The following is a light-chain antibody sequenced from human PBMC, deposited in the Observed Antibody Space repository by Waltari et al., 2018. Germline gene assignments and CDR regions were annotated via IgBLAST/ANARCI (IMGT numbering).Light chain of an antibody. CDR3: QQHNNWPRRT. CDR2: DSS. V-gene: IGKV3-11*01. J-gene: IGKJ5*01. Sequence: EIVLTQSPGTLSLSPGETATLSCRASQNIATYLAWFQQRPGQAPRLLISDSSNRAPGIPARFSGSGSGTDFTLTIPSLEAEDFGIYYCQQHNNWPRRTFGQGARLDIK. CDR1: QNIATY.